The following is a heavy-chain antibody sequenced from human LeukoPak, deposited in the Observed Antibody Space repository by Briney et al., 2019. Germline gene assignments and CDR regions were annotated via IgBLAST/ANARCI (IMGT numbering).Heavy chain of an antibody. CDR2: IYSSGTT. Sequence: SETLSLTCTVSGGSINSYYWNWIRQPPGKALEWIGYIYSSGTTNYNPSLKSRVTISVDTSKNQFSLRLTSLTAADTAVYYCARGTRWSDYWGQGTLVTVSS. CDR3: ARGTRWSDY. V-gene: IGHV4-59*01. J-gene: IGHJ4*02. D-gene: IGHD1-1*01. CDR1: GGSINSYY.